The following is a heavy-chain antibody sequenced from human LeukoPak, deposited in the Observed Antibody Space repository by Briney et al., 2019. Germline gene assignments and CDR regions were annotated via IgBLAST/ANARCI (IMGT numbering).Heavy chain of an antibody. CDR2: IYYSGST. V-gene: IGHV4-30-4*01. CDR1: GGSISSGDYY. Sequence: PSETLSLTCTVSGGSISSGDYYWSWIRQPPGKGLEWIGYIYYSGSTYYNPSLKSRVTISVDTSKNQFSLKLSSVTAADTAVYYCARESITMVRGVIPFFDYWGQGTLVTVSS. J-gene: IGHJ4*02. CDR3: ARESITMVRGVIPFFDY. D-gene: IGHD3-10*01.